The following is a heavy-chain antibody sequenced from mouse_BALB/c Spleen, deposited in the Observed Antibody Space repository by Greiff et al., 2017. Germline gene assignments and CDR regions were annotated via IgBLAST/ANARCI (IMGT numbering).Heavy chain of an antibody. J-gene: IGHJ2*01. CDR2: IDPANGNT. D-gene: IGHD2-1*01. Sequence: VQLQQSGAELVKPGASVKLSCTASGFNIKDTYMHWVKQRPEQGLEWIGRIDPANGNTKYDPKFQGKATITADTSSNTAYLQLSSLTSEDTAVYYCANRAYGNYFDYWGQGTTLTVSS. CDR3: ANRAYGNYFDY. V-gene: IGHV14-3*02. CDR1: GFNIKDTY.